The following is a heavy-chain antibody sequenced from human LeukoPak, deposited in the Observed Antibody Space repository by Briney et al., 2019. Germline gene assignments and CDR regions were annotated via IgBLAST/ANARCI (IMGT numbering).Heavy chain of an antibody. D-gene: IGHD3-22*01. V-gene: IGHV3-74*01. J-gene: IGHJ4*02. CDR2: INSDGSST. CDR1: GFTFSSYW. Sequence: GGSLRLSCAAPGFTFSSYWMHWVRQAPGKGLVWVSRINSDGSSTSYADSVKGRFTISRDNAKNTLYLQMNSLRAEDTAVYYCARGGDSSGYYYEAITYFDYWGQGTLVTVSS. CDR3: ARGGDSSGYYYEAITYFDY.